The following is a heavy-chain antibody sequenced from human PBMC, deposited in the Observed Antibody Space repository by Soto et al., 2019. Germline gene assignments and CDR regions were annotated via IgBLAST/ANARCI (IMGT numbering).Heavy chain of an antibody. CDR2: ISGSGGST. CDR1: GFTFSSYA. Sequence: GGSLRLSCAASGFTFSSYAMSWVRQAPGKGLEWVSAISGSGGSTYYADSVKGRFTIYRDNSENTLYLQMNSLRAEDTAVYYCAKALSGRYPFDYWGPGTLVTVSS. J-gene: IGHJ4*02. V-gene: IGHV3-23*01. D-gene: IGHD1-26*01. CDR3: AKALSGRYPFDY.